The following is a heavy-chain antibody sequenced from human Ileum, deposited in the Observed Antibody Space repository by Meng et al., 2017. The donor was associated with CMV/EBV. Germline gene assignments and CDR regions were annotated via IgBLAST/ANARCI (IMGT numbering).Heavy chain of an antibody. CDR2: IRLNSGDT. J-gene: IGHJ4*02. D-gene: IGHD7-27*01. V-gene: IGHV1-2*06. Sequence: QVQLVQAGAKVKNPGASVKVSCKTSGYTFTDYFTHWVRQAPGHGLEWMGQIRLNSGDTHYAQKFQGRVTMTRDMSIITAYMELSSLMSDDTAVYYCARENWVYDYWGQGTLVTVSS. CDR1: GYTFTDYF. CDR3: ARENWVYDY.